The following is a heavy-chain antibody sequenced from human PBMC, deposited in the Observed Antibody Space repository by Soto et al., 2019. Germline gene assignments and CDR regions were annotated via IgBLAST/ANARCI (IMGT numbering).Heavy chain of an antibody. Sequence: QVQLQESGPGLVKPSQTLSLTCTVSGGSISSGDYYWSWIRQPPGKGLEWIGYIYYSGSTYYNPYLKSRVTIAVDTSKNQFSLKLSSVTAADTAVYYCASYRLTGNTTEWFAPWGQGTLVTVSS. D-gene: IGHD1-7*01. V-gene: IGHV4-30-4*01. CDR3: ASYRLTGNTTEWFAP. CDR2: IYYSGST. J-gene: IGHJ5*02. CDR1: GGSISSGDYY.